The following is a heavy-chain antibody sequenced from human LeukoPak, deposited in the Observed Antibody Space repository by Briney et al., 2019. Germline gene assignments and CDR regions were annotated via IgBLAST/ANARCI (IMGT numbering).Heavy chain of an antibody. V-gene: IGHV1-3*01. CDR3: ARRGYGSGSYFDY. CDR2: INAGNGNT. D-gene: IGHD3-10*01. J-gene: IGHJ4*02. CDR1: GYTFTSYA. Sequence: GASVKVSCKASGYTFTSYAMHWVRQAPGQRLEWMGWINAGNGNTKYSQKFQGRVTITRDTSASTAYMELSSLRSGDTAVYYCARRGYGSGSYFDYWGQGTLVTVSS.